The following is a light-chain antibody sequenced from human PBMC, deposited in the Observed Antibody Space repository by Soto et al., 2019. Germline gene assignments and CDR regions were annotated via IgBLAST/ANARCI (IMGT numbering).Light chain of an antibody. CDR3: QQGNSFPLT. CDR2: TAS. CDR1: QDISSG. V-gene: IGKV1-12*01. Sequence: DIQMTQSPSSVSASVGDRVTITCRASQDISSGLAWFQQKPGEAPRLLIYTASSLHSGVPSRFSGSGSGTDFTLTISSLQPEDFATYYCQQGNSFPLTFGGGTKVE. J-gene: IGKJ4*01.